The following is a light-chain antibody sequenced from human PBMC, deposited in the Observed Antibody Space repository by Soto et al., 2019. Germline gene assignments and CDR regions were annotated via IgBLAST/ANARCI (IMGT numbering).Light chain of an antibody. CDR2: GAS. Sequence: DIVMTQSPATLSVSPGGRVTLSCRASQSLSSNLAWYQQKPGQAPRLLIYGASTRATGIPVRFSGSGSGTEFTLTISSLQSEDFAVYYCQHYNTWLPKNTFGQGTKVEIK. V-gene: IGKV3-15*01. CDR1: QSLSSN. J-gene: IGKJ2*01. CDR3: QHYNTWLPKNT.